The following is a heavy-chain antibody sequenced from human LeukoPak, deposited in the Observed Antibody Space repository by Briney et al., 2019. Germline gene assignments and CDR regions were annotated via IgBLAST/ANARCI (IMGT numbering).Heavy chain of an antibody. CDR3: ARGTIWTNYWYFDL. Sequence: PSQTLSLTCAVSGGSISSGGYSWSWIRQPPGKGLEWIGYIYHSGSTYYNPSLKSRVTISVDRSKNQFSLKLSSVTAADTAVYYCARGTIWTNYWYFDLWGRGTLVTVSS. CDR1: GGSISSGGYS. V-gene: IGHV4-30-2*01. D-gene: IGHD3-3*01. J-gene: IGHJ2*01. CDR2: IYHSGST.